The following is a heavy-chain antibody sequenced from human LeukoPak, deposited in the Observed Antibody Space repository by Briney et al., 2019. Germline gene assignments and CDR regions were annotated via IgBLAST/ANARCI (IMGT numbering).Heavy chain of an antibody. CDR3: ARVFRGAVTSNWFDP. V-gene: IGHV4-59*11. D-gene: IGHD3-3*01. CDR1: GASMNGHY. J-gene: IGHJ5*02. CDR2: ISDSGST. Sequence: PSETLSLTCSVSGASMNGHYWTWIRLSPGKGLEWIGYISDSGSTSYNPSLRRRVIMALEASKTEFSLRLNSVTVADTAVYYCARVFRGAVTSNWFDPWGQGTLVPVSS.